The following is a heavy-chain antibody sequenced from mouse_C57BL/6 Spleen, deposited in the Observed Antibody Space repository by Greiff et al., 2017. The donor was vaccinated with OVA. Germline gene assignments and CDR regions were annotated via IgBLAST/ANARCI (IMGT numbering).Heavy chain of an antibody. V-gene: IGHV5-4*01. CDR3: ARDRGTTVVRGMDY. J-gene: IGHJ4*01. CDR2: ISDGGSYT. CDR1: GFTFSSYA. Sequence: DVMLVESGGGLVKPGGSLKLSCAASGFTFSSYALSWVRQTPEKRLEWVATISDGGSYTYYPDNVKGRFTISRDNAKNNLYLQMSHLKSEDTAMYYCARDRGTTVVRGMDYWGQGTSVTVSS. D-gene: IGHD1-1*01.